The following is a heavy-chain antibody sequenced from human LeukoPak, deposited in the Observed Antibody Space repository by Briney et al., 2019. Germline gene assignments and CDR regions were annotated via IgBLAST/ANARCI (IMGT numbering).Heavy chain of an antibody. CDR1: GFTFNNYA. CDR3: AKAIHYYGSGSYPLTLDY. V-gene: IGHV3-74*01. J-gene: IGHJ4*02. Sequence: PGGSLRLSCAASGFTFNNYALSWVRQAPGKGLVWVSRIKTDGSSTRYADSVKGRFTISRDNAKNTLYLQMNSLRAEDTAVYYCAKAIHYYGSGSYPLTLDYWGQGTLVTVSS. D-gene: IGHD3-10*01. CDR2: IKTDGSST.